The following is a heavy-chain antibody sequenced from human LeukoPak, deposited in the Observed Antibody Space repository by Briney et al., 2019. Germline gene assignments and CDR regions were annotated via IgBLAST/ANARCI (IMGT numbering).Heavy chain of an antibody. J-gene: IGHJ5*02. CDR2: INRDGSER. Sequence: GGSLRLSCAASGFGFTFTNYWVSWVRQAPGMGLEWVATINRDGSERYYADAVKGRFTISRDTAKDSMYLQMNSLRAEDTAVYYCVKDQGLRYFDWLLSWGQGTLVTVSS. D-gene: IGHD3-9*01. CDR1: GFGFTFTNYW. CDR3: VKDQGLRYFDWLLS. V-gene: IGHV3-7*01.